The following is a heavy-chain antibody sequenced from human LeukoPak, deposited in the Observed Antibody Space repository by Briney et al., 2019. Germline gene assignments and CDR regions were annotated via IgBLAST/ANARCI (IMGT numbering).Heavy chain of an antibody. CDR2: IYSDNT. J-gene: IGHJ4*02. D-gene: IGHD4/OR15-4a*01. Sequence: GGSLRLSCTVSGFTVSSNSMSWVRQAPGKGLEWVSFIYSDNTHYSDSVKGRFTISRDNSENTLYLQMNSLRAEDTAVYYCARRAGAYSHPYDYWGQGTLVTVSS. CDR1: GFTVSSNS. CDR3: ARRAGAYSHPYDY. V-gene: IGHV3-53*01.